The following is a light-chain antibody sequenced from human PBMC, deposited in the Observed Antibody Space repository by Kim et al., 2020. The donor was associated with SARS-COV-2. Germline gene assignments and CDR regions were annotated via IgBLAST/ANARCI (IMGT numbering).Light chain of an antibody. V-gene: IGKV1-5*01. J-gene: IGKJ1*01. CDR2: DAS. CDR3: QQYSSFSPRT. CDR1: EGVSSL. Sequence: SHGYKVTITCRASEGVSSLVAWYQQKPGKAPRLLIYDASSFARGVPSRFRGRGSATEYTLTISSLQPDDFATYYCQQYSSFSPRTFGQGTKVDIK.